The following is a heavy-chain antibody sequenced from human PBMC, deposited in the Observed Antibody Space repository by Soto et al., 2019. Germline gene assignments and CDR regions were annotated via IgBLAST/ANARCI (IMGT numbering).Heavy chain of an antibody. Sequence: QVHLVQSGAEVRKPGASVKVSCKASGYSFTSYGISWVRQAPGHGIEWMGWISTDNGNTNYAHNLQGRVSMTIDPSTSTAYMELWSLGSDDTAVYYCARDVPDTSLFFYYYGMDVWGQGTTVTVSS. D-gene: IGHD2-21*01. J-gene: IGHJ6*02. CDR1: GYSFTSYG. CDR3: ARDVPDTSLFFYYYGMDV. V-gene: IGHV1-18*01. CDR2: ISTDNGNT.